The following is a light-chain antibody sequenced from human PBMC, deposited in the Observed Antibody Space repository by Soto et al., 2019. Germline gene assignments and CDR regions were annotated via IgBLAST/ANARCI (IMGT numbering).Light chain of an antibody. V-gene: IGLV2-14*01. Sequence: QSALTQPASVSGSPGQSIAISCTGTSGDIGGYNYVSWYQQHPGKAPKLVIYEVSNRPSGVSDRFSGSKSDNTASLIISGLQAEDEADYYCNSYTSSHTLVFGGGTKLTVL. CDR1: SGDIGGYNY. CDR2: EVS. CDR3: NSYTSSHTLV. J-gene: IGLJ2*01.